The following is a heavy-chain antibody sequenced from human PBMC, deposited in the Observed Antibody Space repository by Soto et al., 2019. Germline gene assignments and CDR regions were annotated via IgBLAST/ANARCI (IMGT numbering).Heavy chain of an antibody. Sequence: SETLSLTCGVYGGSLSAYCWSWIRQPPGKGLEWIGEINHSGSSNYNPSLKSRLTISVDTSKNQFSLKVSSVTAADTAVYYCARVSGSWRRHGAFDIWGQGTMVTVSS. CDR3: ARVSGSWRRHGAFDI. V-gene: IGHV4-34*01. D-gene: IGHD1-26*01. CDR2: INHSGSS. J-gene: IGHJ3*02. CDR1: GGSLSAYC.